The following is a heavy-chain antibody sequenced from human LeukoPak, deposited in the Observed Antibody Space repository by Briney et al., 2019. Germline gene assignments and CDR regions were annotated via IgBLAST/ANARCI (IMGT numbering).Heavy chain of an antibody. J-gene: IGHJ4*02. CDR2: LHAAGGT. D-gene: IGHD3-22*01. CDR3: AREGYDSSGYPRLLDY. CDR1: GLTVSSNY. Sequence: AGSLRLSCAASGLTVSSNYMTWVRQAPGKGLEWVSVLHAAGGTYYADSVKGRFTISRHISKNTVYLQMNSLRAEDTAVYYCAREGYDSSGYPRLLDYWGQGTLVTVSS. V-gene: IGHV3-53*04.